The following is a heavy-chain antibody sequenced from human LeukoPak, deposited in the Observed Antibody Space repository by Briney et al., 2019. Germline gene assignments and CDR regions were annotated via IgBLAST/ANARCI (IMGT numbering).Heavy chain of an antibody. CDR1: GFIFSGHV. V-gene: IGHV3-30-3*01. CDR3: AREGSVDYGDHEYFQH. J-gene: IGHJ1*01. D-gene: IGHD4-17*01. CDR2: ISYDGSNK. Sequence: PGGSLRLSCAASGFIFSGHVMHWVRQAPGKGLEWVAVISYDGSNKYCADSVKGRFTISRDNSKNTLYLQMNSLRAEDTAVYYCAREGSVDYGDHEYFQHWGQGTLVTVSS.